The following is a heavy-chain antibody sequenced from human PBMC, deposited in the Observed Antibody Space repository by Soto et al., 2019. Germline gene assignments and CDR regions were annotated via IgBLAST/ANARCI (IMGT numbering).Heavy chain of an antibody. Sequence: SETLSLTCTVSGGSISSYYWSWIRQPPGKGLEWIGYIYYSGSTNYNPSLKSRVTISVDTSKNQFSLKLSSVTAADTAVYYCARGIGPGITIFGVPHFLDYWGQGTLVTVSS. CDR1: GGSISSYY. CDR2: IYYSGST. V-gene: IGHV4-59*01. J-gene: IGHJ4*02. CDR3: ARGIGPGITIFGVPHFLDY. D-gene: IGHD3-3*01.